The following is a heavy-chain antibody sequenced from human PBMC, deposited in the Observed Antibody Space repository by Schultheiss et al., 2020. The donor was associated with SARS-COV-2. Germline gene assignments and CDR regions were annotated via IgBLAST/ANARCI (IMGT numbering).Heavy chain of an antibody. CDR2: INHSGST. V-gene: IGHV4-34*01. J-gene: IGHJ3*02. D-gene: IGHD3-22*01. Sequence: SETLSLTCAVYGGSFSGYYWSWIRQPPGKGLEWIGEINHSGSTNYNPSLKSRVTISVDTSKNQFSLKLSSVTAADTAVYYCARVGYDSSGHQRMDAFDIWGQGTMVTVSS. CDR3: ARVGYDSSGHQRMDAFDI. CDR1: GGSFSGYY.